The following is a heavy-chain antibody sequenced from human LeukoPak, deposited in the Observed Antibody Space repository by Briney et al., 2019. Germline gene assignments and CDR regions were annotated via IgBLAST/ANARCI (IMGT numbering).Heavy chain of an antibody. CDR1: GGTFSSYA. CDR2: IIPILGIA. V-gene: IGHV1-69*04. CDR3: AREPGYCSSTSCRTFDY. D-gene: IGHD2-2*03. Sequence: SVKVSCKASGGTFSSYAIGWVRQAPGQGLEWMGRIIPILGIANYAQKFQGRVTITADKSTSTAYMELSSLRSEDTAVYYCAREPGYCSSTSCRTFDYWGQGTLVTVSS. J-gene: IGHJ4*02.